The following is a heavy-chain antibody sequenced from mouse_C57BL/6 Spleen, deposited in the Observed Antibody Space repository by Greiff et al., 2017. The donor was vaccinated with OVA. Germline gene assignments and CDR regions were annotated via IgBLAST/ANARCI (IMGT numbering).Heavy chain of an antibody. CDR3: TGSNYFDY. J-gene: IGHJ2*01. CDR2: IRLKSDNYAT. CDR1: GFTFSNYW. Sequence: EVQGVESGGGLVQPGGSMKLSCVASGFTFSNYWMNWVRQSPEKGLEWVAQIRLKSDNYATHYAESVKGRFTISRDDSKSSVYLQMNNLRAEDTGIYYCTGSNYFDYWGQGTTLTVSS. V-gene: IGHV6-3*01.